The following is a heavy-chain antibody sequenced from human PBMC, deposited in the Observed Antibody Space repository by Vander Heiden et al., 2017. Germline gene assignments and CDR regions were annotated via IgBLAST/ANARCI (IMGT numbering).Heavy chain of an antibody. CDR3: ARHQGYSWSLVDY. J-gene: IGHJ4*02. D-gene: IGHD6-13*01. V-gene: IGHV4-39*01. Sequence: QLQLQESGPGLVKPSETLSLTCTVSGGSISTSSGYYWGWIRQPPGKGLEWIGGINYNGNTYYNPSLRSRVTISVDTSNNQFSLMLNSLTAADTAVYHCARHQGYSWSLVDYWGEGTLVTVAS. CDR2: INYNGNT. CDR1: GGSISTSSGYY.